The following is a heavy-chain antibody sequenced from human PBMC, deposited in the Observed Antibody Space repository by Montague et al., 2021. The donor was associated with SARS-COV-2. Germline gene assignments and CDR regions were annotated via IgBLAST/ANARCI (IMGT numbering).Heavy chain of an antibody. D-gene: IGHD3-22*01. CDR1: GGSFGDDH. Sequence: ETLSLTCAVYGGSFGDDHWSWIRQPPVKGLEWIGNISQSGRTNYNPSLKSRVTISVDTSKNQFSLKLTTVTAADTGLYFCARGHLSVSMIVVVFTSASYYFDYWGQGAQVTVSS. CDR3: ARGHLSVSMIVVVFTSASYYFDY. CDR2: ISQSGRT. V-gene: IGHV4-34*01. J-gene: IGHJ4*02.